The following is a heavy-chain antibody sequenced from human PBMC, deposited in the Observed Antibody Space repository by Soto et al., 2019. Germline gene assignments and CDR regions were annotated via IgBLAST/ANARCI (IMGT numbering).Heavy chain of an antibody. CDR1: GGSISSNNW. V-gene: IGHV4-4*02. J-gene: IGHJ5*02. CDR3: ARALSQNWFDL. Sequence: LSLTCAVSGGSISSNNWWSWVRQPPGKGLEWIGEIYHGGSINYNPSLQSRVSMSVDRSQNQISLKLSSVTAADTALYYCARALSQNWFDLCGQGTLVTVSS. CDR2: IYHGGSI.